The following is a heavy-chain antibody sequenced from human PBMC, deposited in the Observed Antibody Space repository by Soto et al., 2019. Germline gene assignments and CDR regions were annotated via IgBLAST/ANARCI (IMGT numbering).Heavy chain of an antibody. D-gene: IGHD6-6*01. J-gene: IGHJ4*02. CDR2: ISYDGSNK. Sequence: PGGPLRLSCAASGFTFSSYAMHWVRQAPGKGLEWVAVISYDGSNKYYADSVKGRFTISRDNSKNTLYLQMNSLRAEDTAVYYCARGEYSSSAGLVLFDYWGQGTLVTVSS. CDR1: GFTFSSYA. CDR3: ARGEYSSSAGLVLFDY. V-gene: IGHV3-30-3*01.